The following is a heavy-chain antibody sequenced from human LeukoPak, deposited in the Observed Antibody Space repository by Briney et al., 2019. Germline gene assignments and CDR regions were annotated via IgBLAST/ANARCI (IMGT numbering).Heavy chain of an antibody. J-gene: IGHJ4*02. V-gene: IGHV4-34*01. CDR1: GWSFSSYC. CDR3: ARVRSDKMVRGVINTDYFDY. CDR2: INDGGST. Sequence: SESLSLTCAVYGWSFSSYCWSWIRQPPGKGLEWIGEINDGGSTTNNPSFKSRVTISVSTPNNHFSLKLSSVTAADPAVYYCARVRSDKMVRGVINTDYFDYWGQGTLVTVSS. D-gene: IGHD3-10*01.